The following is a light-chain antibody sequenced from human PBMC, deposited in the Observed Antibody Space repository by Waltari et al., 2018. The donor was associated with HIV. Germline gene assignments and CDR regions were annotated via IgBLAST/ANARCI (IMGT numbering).Light chain of an antibody. CDR2: DVS. CDR1: SSDVGYYNY. CDR3: SSYTSSTIA. V-gene: IGLV2-14*01. Sequence: QSALTQPASVSGSPGQSITISCTGTSSDVGYYNYVSWYQQYPGNAPKLMIYDVSKRPSGVSIRFSGSKSGNTASLTISGLQAEDEADYHCSSYTSSTIAFGTGTKVTVL. J-gene: IGLJ1*01.